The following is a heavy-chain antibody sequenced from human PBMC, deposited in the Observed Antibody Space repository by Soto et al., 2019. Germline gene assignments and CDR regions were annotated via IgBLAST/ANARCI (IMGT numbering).Heavy chain of an antibody. CDR3: ASGSTYDYGDWYYYGMDV. Sequence: PWETLSLTCTVSGGSISSGDYYWSWIRQPPGKGLEWIGYIYYSGSTYYNPSLKSRVTISVDTSKNQFSLKLSSVTAADTAVYYCASGSTYDYGDWYYYGMDVWGQGTMVTVSS. CDR2: IYYSGST. V-gene: IGHV4-30-4*01. CDR1: GGSISSGDYY. D-gene: IGHD4-17*01. J-gene: IGHJ6*02.